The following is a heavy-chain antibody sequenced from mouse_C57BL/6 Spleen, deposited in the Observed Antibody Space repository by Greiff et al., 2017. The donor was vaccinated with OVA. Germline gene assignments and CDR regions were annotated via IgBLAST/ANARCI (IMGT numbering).Heavy chain of an antibody. V-gene: IGHV1-55*01. CDR1: GYTFTSYW. Sequence: QVQLQQPGAELVKPGASVKMSCKASGYTFTSYWITWVKQRPGQGLEWIGGIYPGSGSTNYNEKFKSKATLTVDTSSSTAYMQLSSLTSVDSGVYDCARGGPYYFDYWGQGTTLTVSS. CDR3: ARGGPYYFDY. CDR2: IYPGSGST. J-gene: IGHJ2*01.